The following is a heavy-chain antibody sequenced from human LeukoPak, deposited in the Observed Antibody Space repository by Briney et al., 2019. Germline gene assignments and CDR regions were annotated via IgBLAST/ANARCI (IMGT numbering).Heavy chain of an antibody. CDR3: ARGVVPDDY. V-gene: IGHV3-74*01. Sequence: GGSLRLSCAASGFTFSNYWMHWVRQGPGMGLVWVSRIQSDGSSTDYADSVKGRFTISRDNAKNTLYLQMNSLRAEDTAVYYCARGVVPDDYWGQGTLVTVSS. D-gene: IGHD2-2*01. CDR2: IQSDGSST. J-gene: IGHJ4*02. CDR1: GFTFSNYW.